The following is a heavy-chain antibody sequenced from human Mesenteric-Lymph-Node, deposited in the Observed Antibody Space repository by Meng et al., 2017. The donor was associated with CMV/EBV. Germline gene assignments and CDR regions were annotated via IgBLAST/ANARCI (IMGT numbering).Heavy chain of an antibody. J-gene: IGHJ6*02. CDR3: ARDKFGRYYGMDV. CDR2: INPYSGGT. CDR1: GYTFTGYY. Sequence: ASLKVSCKASGYTFTGYYMHWVRQAPGQGLEWLAWINPYSGGTNHAQKFQGRVTVTRDTSSTTAYMELSRLRSDDTAVYYCARDKFGRYYGMDVWGQGTTVTVSS. D-gene: IGHD3-16*01. V-gene: IGHV1-2*02.